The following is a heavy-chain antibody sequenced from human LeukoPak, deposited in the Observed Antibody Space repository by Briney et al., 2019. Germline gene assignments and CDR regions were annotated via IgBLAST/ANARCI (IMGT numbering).Heavy chain of an antibody. CDR2: IYHSGST. D-gene: IGHD3-3*01. CDR1: GYSISSGYY. CDR3: ARGITIFGVVSPFDY. Sequence: SETLSLTCTVSGYSISSGYYWGWIRQPPGKGLEWIGSIYHSGSTYYNPSLKSRVTISVDTSKNQFSLKLSSVTAADTAVYYCARGITIFGVVSPFDYWGQGTLVTVSS. V-gene: IGHV4-38-2*02. J-gene: IGHJ4*02.